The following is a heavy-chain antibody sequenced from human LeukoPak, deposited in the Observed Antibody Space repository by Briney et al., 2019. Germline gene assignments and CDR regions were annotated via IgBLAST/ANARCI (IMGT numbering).Heavy chain of an antibody. CDR3: AGATWGSGYFDY. CDR2: LYTCGSI. J-gene: IGHJ4*02. CDR1: GASISNYY. V-gene: IGHV4-4*07. Sequence: SEALSLTCTVSGASISNYYWSWIRQPAGKGLEWIGRLYTCGSINFNPSLKSRITMSVDTSKNQFSLRLSSVTAADTAVYYCAGATWGSGYFDYWGQGTLVTVSS. D-gene: IGHD7-27*01.